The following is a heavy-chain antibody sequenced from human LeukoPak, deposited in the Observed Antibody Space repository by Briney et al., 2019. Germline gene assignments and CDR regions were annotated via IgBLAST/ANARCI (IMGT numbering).Heavy chain of an antibody. Sequence: GGSLRLSCAASGFTLSSYWISWVRQAPGKGLEWVANINQDGSEKDYVDSVKGRFTISRDIAKNSLYLQMDSLRAEDTAVYYCASNYYESFGLNCQSYYFMDVWGTGTTVTVSS. CDR2: INQDGSEK. CDR1: GFTLSSYW. V-gene: IGHV3-7*01. CDR3: ASNYYESFGLNCQSYYFMDV. J-gene: IGHJ6*03. D-gene: IGHD3-16*01.